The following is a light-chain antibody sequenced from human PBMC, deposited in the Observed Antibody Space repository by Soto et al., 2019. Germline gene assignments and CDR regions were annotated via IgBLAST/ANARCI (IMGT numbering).Light chain of an antibody. J-gene: IGKJ2*01. Sequence: EIVLTQSPGTLSLSPGERATLSCRASQSVSSGFLAWYQHKPGQTPRLLIYAESARVTGIPDWFSGGGSGTDFTLTISRLEPEVFALYYCQQYGNLPYTFGQGTMLEIK. V-gene: IGKV3-20*01. CDR2: AES. CDR3: QQYGNLPYT. CDR1: QSVSSGF.